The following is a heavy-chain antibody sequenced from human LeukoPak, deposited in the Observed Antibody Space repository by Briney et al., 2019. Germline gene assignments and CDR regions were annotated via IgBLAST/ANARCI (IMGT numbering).Heavy chain of an antibody. CDR2: IYYSGST. V-gene: IGHV4-59*01. J-gene: IGHJ5*02. CDR1: GGSISSYY. CDR3: ASDSSDSSGYYYWFDP. D-gene: IGHD3-22*01. Sequence: SETLSLTCTVSGGSISSYYWSWIRQPPGKGLEWIGYIYYSGSTNYNPSLKSRVTISVDTSKNQFSLKLSSVTAADTAVYYCASDSSDSSGYYYWFDPWGQGTLVTVSS.